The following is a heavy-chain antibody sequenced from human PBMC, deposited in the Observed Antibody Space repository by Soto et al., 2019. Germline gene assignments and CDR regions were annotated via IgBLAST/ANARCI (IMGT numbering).Heavy chain of an antibody. CDR1: GFTFGDYA. Sequence: EVQLVESGGNLVQPGRSLRLSCAASGFTFGDYAMHWVRQAPGKGLEWISSINENSGSLDYADSVKGRFTISRDNAKYSLYLQVNSLRIEDTALYYCAKDAHWSLDFWGQGTLVTVSS. D-gene: IGHD1-1*01. CDR3: AKDAHWSLDF. J-gene: IGHJ4*02. CDR2: INENSGSL. V-gene: IGHV3-9*01.